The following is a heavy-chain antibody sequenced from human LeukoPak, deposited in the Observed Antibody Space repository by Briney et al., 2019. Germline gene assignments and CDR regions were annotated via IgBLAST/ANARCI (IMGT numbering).Heavy chain of an antibody. Sequence: SETLSLTCTVSGGSISSYYWSWIRQPPGEGLEWIGYIYYSGSTNYNPSLKSRVTMSVGTSRNQFSLKLSSVTAADTAVYYCARDRGGPTHSDWFDPWGQGTLVTVSS. CDR2: IYYSGST. D-gene: IGHD3-16*01. CDR3: ARDRGGPTHSDWFDP. V-gene: IGHV4-59*12. CDR1: GGSISSYY. J-gene: IGHJ5*02.